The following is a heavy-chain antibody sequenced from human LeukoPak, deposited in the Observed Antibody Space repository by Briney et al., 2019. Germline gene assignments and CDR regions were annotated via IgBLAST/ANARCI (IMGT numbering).Heavy chain of an antibody. D-gene: IGHD2-21*01. J-gene: IGHJ4*02. CDR3: ARECGTKDYFDY. V-gene: IGHV3-33*01. Sequence: GGSLRLSCAVSGFTFSSYGMHWVRQAPGKGLEWVAVIWYDGSNKYYADSVKGRFTISRDNSKNTLYLQMNSLRAEDTAVYYCARECGTKDYFDYWGQGTLVTVSS. CDR1: GFTFSSYG. CDR2: IWYDGSNK.